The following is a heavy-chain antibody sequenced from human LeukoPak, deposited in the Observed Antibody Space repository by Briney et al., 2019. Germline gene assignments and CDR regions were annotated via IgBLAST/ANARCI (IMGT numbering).Heavy chain of an antibody. CDR2: IYPGESDT. D-gene: IGHD3-10*01. J-gene: IGHJ4*02. CDR1: GYSFPTYW. CDR3: ARNRGDNTFDY. V-gene: IGHV5-51*01. Sequence: GESLKISCKGSGYSFPTYWIGWVRQMPGKGLEWMGFIYPGESDTRYSPSFQGQVTISADKSISTAYLQWRSLKASDTAMYYCARNRGDNTFDYWGQGILVTVSP.